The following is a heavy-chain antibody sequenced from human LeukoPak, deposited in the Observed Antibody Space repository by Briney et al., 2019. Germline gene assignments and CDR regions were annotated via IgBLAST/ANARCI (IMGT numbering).Heavy chain of an antibody. D-gene: IGHD3-10*01. J-gene: IGHJ6*02. CDR3: AKVIRGGYGMDV. Sequence: GGSLRLSCAASGFTFSDYGMHWVRQAPGKGLEWVSYISYSSSLTDYADSVKGRLTISRDNAKNSLSLQLNSLRDEDTAVYFCAKVIRGGYGMDVWGQGTTVTVSS. V-gene: IGHV3-48*02. CDR1: GFTFSDYG. CDR2: ISYSSSLT.